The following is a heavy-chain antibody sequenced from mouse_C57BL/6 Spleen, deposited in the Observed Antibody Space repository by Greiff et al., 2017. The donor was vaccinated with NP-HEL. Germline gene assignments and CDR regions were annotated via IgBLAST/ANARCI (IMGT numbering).Heavy chain of an antibody. CDR3: ARGHRSAGEFEC. V-gene: IGHV1-39*01. CDR1: GYSFTDYN. Sequence: EVQLQQSGPELVKPGASVKISCTASGYSFTDYNMNWVKQSTGKSLEWIGVINPNYGTPSYNPKFKGMATLPVDQSSSTAYMQLNSLTSEYAAVYCCARGHRSAGEFECWGKGTTVTVAS. J-gene: IGHJ1*03. CDR2: INPNYGTP. D-gene: IGHD3-1*01.